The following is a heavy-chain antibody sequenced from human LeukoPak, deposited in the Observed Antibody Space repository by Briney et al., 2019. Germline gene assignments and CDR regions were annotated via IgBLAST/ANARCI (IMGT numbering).Heavy chain of an antibody. CDR3: ARGFTMITLDAFDI. D-gene: IGHD3-22*01. V-gene: IGHV3-11*04. CDR1: GFTFSNYY. J-gene: IGHJ3*02. Sequence: GGSLRLSCAASGFTFSNYYMSWIRQAPGKGLEWVSYISSSGSTIYYADSVKGRFTISRDNAKNTLYLQMNSLRAEDTAVYYCARGFTMITLDAFDIWGQGTMVTVS. CDR2: ISSSGSTI.